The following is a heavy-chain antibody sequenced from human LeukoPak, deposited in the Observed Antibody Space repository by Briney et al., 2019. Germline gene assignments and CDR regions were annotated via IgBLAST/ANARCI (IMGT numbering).Heavy chain of an antibody. Sequence: PGGSLRLSCAASGFPFSTYAMNWVRQAPGKGLEWVSVITGSGGFTQYADSVKGRFTISRDNSKNTVYLQMNSLRVEDTALYYCVRSLVYWGQGTLVTVSS. CDR2: ITGSGGFT. CDR3: VRSLVY. CDR1: GFPFSTYA. V-gene: IGHV3-23*01. J-gene: IGHJ4*02.